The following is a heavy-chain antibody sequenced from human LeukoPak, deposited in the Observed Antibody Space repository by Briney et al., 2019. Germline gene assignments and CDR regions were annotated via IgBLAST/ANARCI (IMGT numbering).Heavy chain of an antibody. Sequence: GGSLRLSCAASGFTVSSNYMSWVRQAPGKGLEWVSSIGTSSSSTYYADSVKGRFTISRDNSKNTLYLQMNSLRVEDTAVYHCAKVYFSGSGSYSPPLDYWGQGTLVTVSS. D-gene: IGHD3-10*01. CDR3: AKVYFSGSGSYSPPLDY. CDR1: GFTVSSNY. J-gene: IGHJ4*02. V-gene: IGHV3-23*01. CDR2: IGTSSSST.